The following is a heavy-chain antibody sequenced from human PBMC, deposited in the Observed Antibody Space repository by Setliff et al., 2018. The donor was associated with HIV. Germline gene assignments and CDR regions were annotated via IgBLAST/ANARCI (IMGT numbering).Heavy chain of an antibody. CDR2: ISYDGSNK. CDR1: GFTFSSYG. D-gene: IGHD3-10*01. J-gene: IGHJ2*01. V-gene: IGHV3-30*18. Sequence: GGSLRLSCAASGFTFSSYGMHWVRQALGKGLEWVAVISYDGSNKYYADSVKGRFTISRDNSKNTLYLQMNSLRAEDTAVYYCAKSNPGIGFWYFDLWGRGTLVTVSS. CDR3: AKSNPGIGFWYFDL.